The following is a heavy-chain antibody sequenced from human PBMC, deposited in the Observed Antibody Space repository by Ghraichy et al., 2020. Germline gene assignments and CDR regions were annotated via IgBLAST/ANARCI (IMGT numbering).Heavy chain of an antibody. CDR3: ARLPGYCSSTSCYWNAFDI. J-gene: IGHJ3*02. V-gene: IGHV4-59*01. Sequence: SETLSLTCTVSGGSISSYYWSWIRQPPGKGLEWIGYIYYSGSTNYNPSLKSRVTISVDTSKNQFSLKLSSVTAADTAVYYCARLPGYCSSTSCYWNAFDIWGQGTMVTDSS. D-gene: IGHD2-2*01. CDR2: IYYSGST. CDR1: GGSISSYY.